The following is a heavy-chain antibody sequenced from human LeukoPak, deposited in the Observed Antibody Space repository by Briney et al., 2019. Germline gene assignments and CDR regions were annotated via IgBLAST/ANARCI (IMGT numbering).Heavy chain of an antibody. CDR3: ARGGGDSHFDL. J-gene: IGHJ2*01. CDR2: INPSGIST. D-gene: IGHD2-21*02. CDR1: GCTFTSYY. Sequence: GASVKVSCKASGCTFTSYYMHWVRQAPGQGLEWMGIINPSGISTTYAQKFQGRVTMTRDTSTSTVYMELSSLRSEDTAVYYCARGGGDSHFDLWGRGTLVTVSS. V-gene: IGHV1-46*01.